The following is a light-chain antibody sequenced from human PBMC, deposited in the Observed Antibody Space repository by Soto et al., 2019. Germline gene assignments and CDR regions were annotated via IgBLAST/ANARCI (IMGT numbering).Light chain of an antibody. J-gene: IGKJ1*01. CDR1: QSVSNNH. CDR3: QQYGSSGT. CDR2: GAY. V-gene: IGKV3-20*01. Sequence: IVLTQAPGTLSLSPVQRAALSYRASQSVSNNHFAWYQQKPGQAPSLLIYGAYNRATGIPDRFSGSGSGTDFTLTISRLEPEDFAVYYCQQYGSSGTFGQGTKVDIK.